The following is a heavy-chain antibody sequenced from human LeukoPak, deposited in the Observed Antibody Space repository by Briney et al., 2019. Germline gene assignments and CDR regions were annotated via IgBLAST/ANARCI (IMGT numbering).Heavy chain of an antibody. D-gene: IGHD5-12*01. CDR1: GGSISSGSYS. V-gene: IGHV4-30-2*01. Sequence: KSSETLSLTCTVSGGSISSGSYSWSWIRQPPGKGLEWIGYIYHSGSTYYNPSLKSRVTISVDRSKNQFSLKLSSVTAADTAVYYCARGTQDIGYISPWDWGQGTLVTVSS. J-gene: IGHJ4*02. CDR2: IYHSGST. CDR3: ARGTQDIGYISPWD.